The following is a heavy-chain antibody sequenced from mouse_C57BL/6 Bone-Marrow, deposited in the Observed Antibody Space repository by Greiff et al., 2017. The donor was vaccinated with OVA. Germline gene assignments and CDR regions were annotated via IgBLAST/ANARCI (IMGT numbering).Heavy chain of an antibody. V-gene: IGHV5-16*01. D-gene: IGHD2-12*01. CDR3: ARDYDEYFDV. J-gene: IGHJ1*03. CDR2: INYDGSST. CDR1: GFTFSDYY. Sequence: EVKLVESEGGLVQPGSSMKLSCTASGFTFSDYYMAWVLQVPEKGLEWVANINYDGSSTYYLDSLKSRFIISRDNAKNILYLQMSSLKSEDTATYYCARDYDEYFDVWGTGTTVTVSS.